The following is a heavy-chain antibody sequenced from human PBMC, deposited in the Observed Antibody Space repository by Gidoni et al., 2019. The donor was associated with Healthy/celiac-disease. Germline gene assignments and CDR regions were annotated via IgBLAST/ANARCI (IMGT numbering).Heavy chain of an antibody. CDR3: ARGRDGYNSLDY. CDR1: GFTFSRYA. CDR2: ISYDGSNK. J-gene: IGHJ4*02. Sequence: VQLVESGGVLVQPGKSLRLYCAAAGFTFSRYAMHWVRQAPGKGLECVAVISYDGSNKYYADSVKGRFTISRDNSKNTLYLQMNSLRAEDTAVSYCARGRDGYNSLDYWGQGTLVTVSS. D-gene: IGHD5-12*01. V-gene: IGHV3-30-3*01.